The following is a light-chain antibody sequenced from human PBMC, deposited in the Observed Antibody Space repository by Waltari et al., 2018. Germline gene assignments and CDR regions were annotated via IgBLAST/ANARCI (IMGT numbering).Light chain of an antibody. CDR3: QQYDNEWS. V-gene: IGKV1-5*03. CDR2: EVS. Sequence: DIQMTQSPSILSASVGDRVTITCRASQNIGRWLAWYQQKPGKAPKVLIYEVSSLQSGAPSRLSGSGSGTEFILTITSLQPDDIASYDCQQYDNEWSFGQGTKVEI. J-gene: IGKJ1*01. CDR1: QNIGRW.